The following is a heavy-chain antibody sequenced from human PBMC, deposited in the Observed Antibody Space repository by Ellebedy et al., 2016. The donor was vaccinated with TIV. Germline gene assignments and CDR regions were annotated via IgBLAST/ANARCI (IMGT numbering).Heavy chain of an antibody. D-gene: IGHD2-8*01. J-gene: IGHJ3*02. V-gene: IGHV3-30*18. CDR1: GFAFSNYG. CDR2: VSYAGKVK. Sequence: GESLKISCAASGFAFSNYGMHWVRQAPGKGPEWVAVVSYAGKVKHYLDSVKGRFTISRDNSKNTLSLEMNSLRAEDTATYYCTKELVHAIHGFDIWGQGTMVTVSA. CDR3: TKELVHAIHGFDI.